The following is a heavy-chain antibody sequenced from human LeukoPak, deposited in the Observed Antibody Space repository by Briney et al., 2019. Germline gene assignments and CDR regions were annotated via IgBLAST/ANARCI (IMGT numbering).Heavy chain of an antibody. CDR2: FDPEDGET. V-gene: IGHV1-24*01. D-gene: IGHD1-26*01. J-gene: IGHJ4*02. CDR1: GYTLTELS. CDR3: ATVAPIVGATTFDY. Sequence: AASVKVSCKVSGYTLTELSMHWVRQAPGKGLEWMGGFDPEDGETIYAQKFQGRVTMTEDTSTDTAYMELSSLRSEDTAVYYCATVAPIVGATTFDYWGQGTLVTVSS.